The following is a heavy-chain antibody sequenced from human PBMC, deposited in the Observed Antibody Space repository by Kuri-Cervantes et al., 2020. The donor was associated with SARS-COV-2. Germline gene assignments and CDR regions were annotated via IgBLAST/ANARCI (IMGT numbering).Heavy chain of an antibody. D-gene: IGHD3-10*01. J-gene: IGHJ2*01. Sequence: GESLKISCAASGFTFSSDWMTWVRKAPGKGLEWVASMKRDGSEKYYVDSVKGRFTISRDNAKNSLDLQMNSLRPDDTAVYCCAKFPVLLVRSLSWYFDLWGRGTLVTVSS. CDR3: AKFPVLLVRSLSWYFDL. CDR2: MKRDGSEK. V-gene: IGHV3-7*01. CDR1: GFTFSSDW.